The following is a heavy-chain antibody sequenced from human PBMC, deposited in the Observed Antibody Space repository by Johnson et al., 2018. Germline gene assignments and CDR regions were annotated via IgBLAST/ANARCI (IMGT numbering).Heavy chain of an antibody. CDR1: GFTVSSNY. CDR2: ISDSGGST. CDR3: AGVGVYVLYYMDV. V-gene: IGHV3-53*01. Sequence: VQLVQSGGGVVQPGRSLRLSCAASGFTVSSNYMSWVRQAPGKGLEWVSGISDSGGSTYYGDSVKGRFIISRDNSKNTVDLQMNSQRVDDTAGYYWAGVGVYVLYYMDVWGKGTTVTVSS. J-gene: IGHJ6*03. D-gene: IGHD2/OR15-2a*01.